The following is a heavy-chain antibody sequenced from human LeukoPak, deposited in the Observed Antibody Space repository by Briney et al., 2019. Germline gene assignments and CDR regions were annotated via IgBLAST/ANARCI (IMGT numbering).Heavy chain of an antibody. Sequence: SETLSHTCGVSGYSISRGYYWAWIRQPPGNGLEGIGTIYHTGSTYYTPSLGSRVTISVDTSKNEFSLNLNSVTAADTAVYYCARAGWIITRGIDYWGQGALVTVSS. V-gene: IGHV4-38-2*01. CDR3: ARAGWIITRGIDY. CDR1: GYSISRGYY. D-gene: IGHD2-2*03. J-gene: IGHJ4*02. CDR2: IYHTGST.